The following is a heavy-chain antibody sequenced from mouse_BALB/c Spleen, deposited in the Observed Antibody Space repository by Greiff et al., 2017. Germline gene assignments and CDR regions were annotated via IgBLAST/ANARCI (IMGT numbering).Heavy chain of an antibody. V-gene: IGHV5-17*02. CDR2: ISSGSSTI. Sequence: EVKLMESGGGLVQPGGSRKLSCAASGFTFSSFGMHWVRQAPEKGLEWVAYISSGSSTIYYADTVKGRFTISRDNPKNTLFLQMTSLRSEDTAMYYCARAYGNYAMDYWGQGTSVTVSA. CDR1: GFTFSSFG. J-gene: IGHJ4*01. CDR3: ARAYGNYAMDY. D-gene: IGHD2-10*02.